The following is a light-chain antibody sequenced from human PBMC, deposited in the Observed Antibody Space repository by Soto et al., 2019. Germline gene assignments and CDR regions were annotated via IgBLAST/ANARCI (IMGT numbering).Light chain of an antibody. CDR3: QQYGDLPWT. CDR1: QSVSSN. CDR2: GAS. J-gene: IGKJ1*01. Sequence: EIVMTQSPATLSVSPGERATLSCSASQSVSSNLAWYQQKPGQAPRLLIYGASTRATGIPARFSGSGSGTEFTLTIDRLESEDFAVYFCQQYGDLPWTFGQGTKVDIK. V-gene: IGKV3-15*01.